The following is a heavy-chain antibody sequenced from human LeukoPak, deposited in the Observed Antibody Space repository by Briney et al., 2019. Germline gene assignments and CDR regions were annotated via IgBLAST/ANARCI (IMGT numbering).Heavy chain of an antibody. D-gene: IGHD2-8*01. Sequence: SETLSLTCTVSGGSISSYYWSWIRQPPGKGLEWIGYIYYSGSTNYNPSLKSRVTISVDTSKNQFSLKLSSVTAADTAVYYCARACTNGVCYFDYWGQGTLVTVSS. CDR2: IYYSGST. CDR3: ARACTNGVCYFDY. V-gene: IGHV4-59*08. CDR1: GGSISSYY. J-gene: IGHJ4*02.